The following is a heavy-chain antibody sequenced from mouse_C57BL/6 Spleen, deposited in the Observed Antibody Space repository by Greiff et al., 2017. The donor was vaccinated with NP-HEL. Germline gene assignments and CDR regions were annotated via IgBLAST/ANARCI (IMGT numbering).Heavy chain of an antibody. CDR3: AQHSAGLYYFDD. CDR2: INPSTGGT. CDR1: GYSFTGYY. V-gene: IGHV1-42*01. D-gene: IGHD3-2*02. J-gene: IGHJ2*01. Sequence: VQLQQSGPELVKPGASVKISCKASGYSFTGYYMNWVKQSPEKSLEWIGEINPSTGGTTYNQKFKAKATLTVDKSSSTAYMQLKSLTSEDSAVYYCAQHSAGLYYFDDWGQGTTLTVSS.